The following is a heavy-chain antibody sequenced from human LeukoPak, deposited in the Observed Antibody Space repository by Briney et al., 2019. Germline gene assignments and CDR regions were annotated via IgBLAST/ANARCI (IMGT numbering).Heavy chain of an antibody. Sequence: PGGSLRLSCAASGFTFSSYSMNWVRQAPGKGLEWVSSISSSSSYIYYADSVKGRFTISRDNSKNTLFLQMNSLRAEDTAVYYCAKDMGQQLVLPDAFDIWGQGTMVTVSS. J-gene: IGHJ3*02. D-gene: IGHD6-6*01. CDR3: AKDMGQQLVLPDAFDI. CDR2: ISSSSSYI. CDR1: GFTFSSYS. V-gene: IGHV3-21*04.